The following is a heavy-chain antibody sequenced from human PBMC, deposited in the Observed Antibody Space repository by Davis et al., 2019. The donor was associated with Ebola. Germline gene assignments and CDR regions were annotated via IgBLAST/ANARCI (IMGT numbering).Heavy chain of an antibody. D-gene: IGHD6-19*01. CDR1: GYTFTSYA. V-gene: IGHV1-3*01. CDR3: ARDTTYSSGSDI. J-gene: IGHJ3*02. CDR2: INAGNGNT. Sequence: ASVKVSCKASGYTFTSYAMHWVRQAPGQRLEWMGWINAGNGNTKYSQKFQGRVTITRDTSASTAYMELSSLRSEDTAVYYCARDTTYSSGSDIWGQGTMVTVPS.